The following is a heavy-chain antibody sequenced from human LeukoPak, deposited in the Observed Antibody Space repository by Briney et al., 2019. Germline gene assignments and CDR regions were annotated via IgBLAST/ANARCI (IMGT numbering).Heavy chain of an antibody. V-gene: IGHV3-48*01. CDR3: ARLRYYAVDV. Sequence: QPGGSLRLSCAASGFTFNTFDMTWVRQAPGRGLEWVSYISSGSSSRYYADSVKGRFTISRDNAKDSLYLQMNGLRAEDTAVYFCARLRYYAVDVWGQGTTVIVSS. CDR1: GFTFNTFD. CDR2: ISSGSSSR. J-gene: IGHJ6*02.